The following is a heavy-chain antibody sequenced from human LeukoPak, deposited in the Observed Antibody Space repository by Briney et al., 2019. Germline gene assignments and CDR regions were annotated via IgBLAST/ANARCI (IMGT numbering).Heavy chain of an antibody. V-gene: IGHV3-23*01. CDR3: AKDLILAGDKPFDY. CDR1: GFSFARHA. D-gene: IGHD3-9*01. J-gene: IGHJ4*02. Sequence: GGSLRLSCAASGFSFARHAMSWVRQAPGKGLEWVSDIRSDGVTTYYADSVKGRFTISRDSSNNRLYLQMNSLRTEDTAVYYCAKDLILAGDKPFDYWGQGTLVTVSS. CDR2: IRSDGVTT.